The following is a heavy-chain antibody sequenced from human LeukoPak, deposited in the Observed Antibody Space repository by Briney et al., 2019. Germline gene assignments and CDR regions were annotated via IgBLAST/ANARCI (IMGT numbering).Heavy chain of an antibody. D-gene: IGHD3-22*01. CDR3: AKTIVVDTQAGYFDY. CDR1: GFTFSSYA. CDR2: ISGSGGST. J-gene: IGHJ4*02. Sequence: PGGSLRLSCAASGFTFSSYAMSWVRQAPGKGLEWVSAISGSGGSTYYADSVKGRFTISGDNSKNTLYLQMNSLRAEDTAVYYYAKTIVVDTQAGYFDYWGQGTLVTVSS. V-gene: IGHV3-23*01.